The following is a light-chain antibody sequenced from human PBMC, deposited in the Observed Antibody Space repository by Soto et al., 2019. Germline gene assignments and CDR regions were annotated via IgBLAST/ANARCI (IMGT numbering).Light chain of an antibody. CDR2: AAS. CDR3: QQTFSVPPT. J-gene: IGKJ4*01. V-gene: IGKV1-39*01. Sequence: DIQMTQSPSSLSASVGGRVTITCRASQSIGTYLNWYQQESGRAPKLLICAASSLQSGVPSRVSGSGSGGNFTLSVSNLQPGDFATYYCQQTFSVPPTFGGGTKVDLK. CDR1: QSIGTY.